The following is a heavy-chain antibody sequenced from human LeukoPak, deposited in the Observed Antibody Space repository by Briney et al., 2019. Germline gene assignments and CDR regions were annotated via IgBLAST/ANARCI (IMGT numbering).Heavy chain of an antibody. CDR1: GFTFSSYG. CDR2: IRGRRDST. D-gene: IGHD6-13*01. Sequence: PGGSLRLSCGASGFTFSSYGMSWVRQAPGKGLEWVSTIRGRRDSTSYADSVKGRFTISRDNSKNTLYLQMNSLRAEDTAVYYCAKGPTAVAPWGQGTLVTVSS. V-gene: IGHV3-23*01. CDR3: AKGPTAVAP. J-gene: IGHJ5*02.